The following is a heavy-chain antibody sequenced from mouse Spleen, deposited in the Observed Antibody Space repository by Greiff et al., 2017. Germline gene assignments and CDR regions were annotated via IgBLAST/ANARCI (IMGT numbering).Heavy chain of an antibody. CDR1: GYAFSSSW. V-gene: IGHV1-82*01. Sequence: QVQLQQSGPELVKPGASVKISCKASGYAFSSSWMNWVKQRPGQGLEWIGRIYPGDGDTNYNGKFKGKATLTADKSSSTAYMQLSSLTSVDSAVYFCATNWEFDYWGQGTTLTVSS. CDR3: ATNWEFDY. J-gene: IGHJ2*01. D-gene: IGHD4-1*01. CDR2: IYPGDGDT.